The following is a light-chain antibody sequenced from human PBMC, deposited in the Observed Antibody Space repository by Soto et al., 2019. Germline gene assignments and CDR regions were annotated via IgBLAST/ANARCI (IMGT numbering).Light chain of an antibody. CDR2: DAS. CDR1: QSVSSD. Sequence: EIVLTQSPATLSLSPGERATFSCRASQSVSSDFVWYQQKPGQAPRLLIYDASNRATGIPARFSGSGSGTAFTLPISSLEPEDFAVYYCQQRSNWPPLTFGGGTKVEIK. J-gene: IGKJ4*01. V-gene: IGKV3-11*01. CDR3: QQRSNWPPLT.